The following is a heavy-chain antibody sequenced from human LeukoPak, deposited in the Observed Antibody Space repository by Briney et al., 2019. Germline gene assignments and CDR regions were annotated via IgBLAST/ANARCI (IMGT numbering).Heavy chain of an antibody. V-gene: IGHV4-34*01. CDR2: INHRGNT. CDR1: GRSFSGYH. J-gene: IGHJ5*02. Sequence: SETLSLTCAVYGRSFSGYHWSWIRQPPGKGLEWIGEINHRGNTNYNPSLKSRVTISVDTSKNQFSLKLSSVTAADTAVYYCARERAAAPYNWFDPWGQGTLVTVSS. D-gene: IGHD6-13*01. CDR3: ARERAAAPYNWFDP.